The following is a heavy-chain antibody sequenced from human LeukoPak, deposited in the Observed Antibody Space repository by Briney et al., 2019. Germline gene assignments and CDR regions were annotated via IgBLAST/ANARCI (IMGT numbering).Heavy chain of an antibody. D-gene: IGHD1-1*01. CDR1: GGTFSSYA. CDR2: IIPIFGTA. Sequence: SVKVSCKASGGTFSSYAISWVRQAPGRGLEWMGGIIPIFGTANYAQKFQGRVTITTDESTSTAYMELSSLRSEDTAVYYCARADKLERRYYYYMDVWGKGTTVTVSS. CDR3: ARADKLERRYYYYMDV. J-gene: IGHJ6*03. V-gene: IGHV1-69*05.